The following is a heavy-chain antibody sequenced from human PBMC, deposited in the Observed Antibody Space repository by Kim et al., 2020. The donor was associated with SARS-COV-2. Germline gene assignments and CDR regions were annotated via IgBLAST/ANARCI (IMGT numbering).Heavy chain of an antibody. CDR1: GFTFSSYW. D-gene: IGHD1-26*01. Sequence: GGSLRLSCAASGFTFSSYWMSWVRQAPGKGLEWVANIKQDGSEKYYVDSVKGRFTISRDNAKNSLYLQMNSLRAEDTAVYYCARAQVGATNFWFDPWGQGTLVTVSS. V-gene: IGHV3-7*01. CDR2: IKQDGSEK. CDR3: ARAQVGATNFWFDP. J-gene: IGHJ5*02.